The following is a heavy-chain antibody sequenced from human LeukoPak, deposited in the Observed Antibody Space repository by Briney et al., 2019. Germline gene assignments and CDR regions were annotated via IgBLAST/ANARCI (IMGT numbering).Heavy chain of an antibody. D-gene: IGHD3-10*01. CDR3: AKDAVYGSGSVDY. CDR2: IKPDGSGT. J-gene: IGHJ4*02. Sequence: PGGSLRLSCAASGFTFSNYWMHWVRQAPGKGLVWVSRIKPDGSGTSYVDSVKGRFTISRDNAKSTLYLQMNSLGAEDTAVYCCAKDAVYGSGSVDYWGQGALVTVSS. CDR1: GFTFSNYW. V-gene: IGHV3-74*01.